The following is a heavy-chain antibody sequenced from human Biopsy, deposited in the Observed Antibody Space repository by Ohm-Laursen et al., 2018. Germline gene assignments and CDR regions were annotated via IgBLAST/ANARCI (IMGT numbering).Heavy chain of an antibody. CDR1: GYTLTDLS. V-gene: IGHV1-24*01. J-gene: IGHJ4*02. D-gene: IGHD1-20*01. Sequence: ASVKASCKVSGYTLTDLSMHWVRQAPGKGLEWMGGFAPENGKTIYAQKFQGRVTMTEDTSTDTAYMELRNLRSEDTAVYYCAGDINNWNVNYWGQGTLVIVSS. CDR3: AGDINNWNVNY. CDR2: FAPENGKT.